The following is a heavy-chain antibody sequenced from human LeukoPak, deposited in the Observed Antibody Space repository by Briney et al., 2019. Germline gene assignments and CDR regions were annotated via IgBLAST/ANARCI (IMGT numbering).Heavy chain of an antibody. CDR2: IIPIFGTA. Sequence: ASVKVSCKASGGTFSSYAISWVRQAPGQGLEWMGGIIPIFGTANYAQKFQGRVTITADESTSTAYMELSSLGSEDTAVYCCARDGYSYGVTGPFDYWGQGTLVTVSS. CDR3: ARDGYSYGVTGPFDY. J-gene: IGHJ4*02. CDR1: GGTFSSYA. V-gene: IGHV1-69*01. D-gene: IGHD5-18*01.